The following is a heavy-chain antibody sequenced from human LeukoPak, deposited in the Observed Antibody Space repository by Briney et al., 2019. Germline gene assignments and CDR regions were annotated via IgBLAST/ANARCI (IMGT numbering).Heavy chain of an antibody. CDR3: ARNVDYYGSGSLDY. CDR2: IIPIFGTA. Sequence: ASVKVSCKASGGTFSSYAISWVRRSPEQGLEWRGGIIPIFGTANYAQKFQGRVTITADESTSTAYMELSSLRSEDTAVYYCARNVDYYGSGSLDYWGQGTLVTVSS. V-gene: IGHV1-69*13. CDR1: GGTFSSYA. J-gene: IGHJ4*02. D-gene: IGHD3-10*01.